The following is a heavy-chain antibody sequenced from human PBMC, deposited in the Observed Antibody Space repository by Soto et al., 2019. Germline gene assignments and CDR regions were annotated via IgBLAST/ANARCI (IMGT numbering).Heavy chain of an antibody. CDR1: GFTFRNYG. D-gene: IGHD1-26*01. CDR3: VRDSGSYSSGWFDP. Sequence: QVQLVESGGGVVQPGRSLRLSCAASGFTFRNYGMHWVRQAPGKGLEWVDGIWYDGTNKYYADTVKGRFTISRDNSKNTLYLQMNSRRAEDRAVYYGVRDSGSYSSGWFDPWGQGTLVTVSS. V-gene: IGHV3-33*01. J-gene: IGHJ5*02. CDR2: IWYDGTNK.